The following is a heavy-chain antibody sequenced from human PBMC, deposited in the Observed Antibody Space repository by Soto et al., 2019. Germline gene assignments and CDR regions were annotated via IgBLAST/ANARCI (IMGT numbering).Heavy chain of an antibody. CDR1: GYTFTSYG. J-gene: IGHJ4*02. Sequence: QVQLVQSGAEVKKPGASVKVSCKASGYTFTSYGISWVRQAPGQGLEWMGWISAYNGNTKYAQKLQGRVSMTTDTFTSTASMELRSLRSDDTAVYYCARDLAVGLVDYWGQGTLVTVSS. V-gene: IGHV1-18*01. D-gene: IGHD6-19*01. CDR3: ARDLAVGLVDY. CDR2: ISAYNGNT.